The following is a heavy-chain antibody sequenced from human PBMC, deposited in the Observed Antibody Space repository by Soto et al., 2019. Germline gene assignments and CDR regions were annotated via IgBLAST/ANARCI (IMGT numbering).Heavy chain of an antibody. CDR3: AKEPGSRLWEWLLCD. Sequence: PGGSLRLSCSASVFRFSSYGMHWVRQAPGKGLDWVAFISYDGSNKYSADSVKGRFTISRDNVKNTLYLQMNSLRAEDTAVFYCAKEPGSRLWEWLLCDWGQGTLVTSPQ. D-gene: IGHD3-3*01. CDR2: ISYDGSNK. V-gene: IGHV3-30*18. CDR1: VFRFSSYG. J-gene: IGHJ4*02.